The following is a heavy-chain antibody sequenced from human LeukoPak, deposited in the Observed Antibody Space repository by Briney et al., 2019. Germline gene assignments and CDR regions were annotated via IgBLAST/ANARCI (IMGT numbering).Heavy chain of an antibody. CDR2: ISYDGSNK. V-gene: IGHV3-30-3*01. Sequence: PGGSLRLSCAASGFTFSNAWMSWVRQAPGKGLEWVAVISYDGSNKYYADSVKGRFTISRDNSKNTLYLQMNSLRAEDTAVYYCARVGLYSSSWYYFDYWGQGTLVTVSS. J-gene: IGHJ4*02. D-gene: IGHD6-13*01. CDR1: GFTFSNAW. CDR3: ARVGLYSSSWYYFDY.